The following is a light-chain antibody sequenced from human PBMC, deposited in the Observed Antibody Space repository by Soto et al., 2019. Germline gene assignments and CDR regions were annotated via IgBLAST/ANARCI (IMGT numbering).Light chain of an antibody. CDR1: QSLLYSSNNKNY. CDR2: WAS. CDR3: QQYWTSPLT. V-gene: IGKV4-1*01. J-gene: IGKJ4*01. Sequence: DIVMTQSPDSLAVSLGERATINCKSSQSLLYSSNNKNYLAWYQQKPGQPPNLLISWASTRESGVPDRFTGSGSGTDFTLTIPNLQAEDVPVYYCQQYWTSPLTFGGGTKVQI.